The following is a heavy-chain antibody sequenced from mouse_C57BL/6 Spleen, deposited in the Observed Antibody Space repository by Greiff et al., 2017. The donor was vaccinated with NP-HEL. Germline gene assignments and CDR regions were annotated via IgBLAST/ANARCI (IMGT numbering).Heavy chain of an antibody. V-gene: IGHV5-2*01. CDR3: ARHYYGSSDWYFDV. CDR2: INSDGGST. CDR1: EYEFPSHD. Sequence: DVKLVESGGGLVQPGESLKLSCESNEYEFPSHDMSWVRKTPEKRLELVAAINSDGGSTYYPDTMERRFIISRDNTKKTLYLQMSSLRSEDTDLYYCARHYYGSSDWYFDVWGTGTTVTVSS. D-gene: IGHD1-1*01. J-gene: IGHJ1*03.